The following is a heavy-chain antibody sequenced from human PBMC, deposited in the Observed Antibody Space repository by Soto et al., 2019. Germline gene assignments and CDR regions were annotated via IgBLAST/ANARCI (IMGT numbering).Heavy chain of an antibody. J-gene: IGHJ4*02. V-gene: IGHV1-69*13. CDR2: IIPIFGTA. D-gene: IGHD6-19*01. CDR1: GGTFSSYA. Sequence: GASVKVSCKASGGTFSSYAISWVRQAPGQGLEWMGGIIPIFGTANYAQKFQGRVTITADESTSTAYMELSSLRSEDTAVYYCARVGIAVAGSFDYWGQGTLVTVSS. CDR3: ARVGIAVAGSFDY.